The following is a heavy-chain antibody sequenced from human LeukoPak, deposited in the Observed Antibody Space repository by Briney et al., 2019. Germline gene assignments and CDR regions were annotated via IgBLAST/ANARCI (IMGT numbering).Heavy chain of an antibody. Sequence: SETLSLTCAVYGGSFSGYYWSWIRQPPGKGLEWIGEINHSGSTYYNPSLKSRVTISVDTSKNQFSLKLSSVTAADTAVYYCARDRCSSTSCQRGWFDPWGQGTLVTVSS. CDR1: GGSFSGYY. J-gene: IGHJ5*02. CDR3: ARDRCSSTSCQRGWFDP. CDR2: INHSGST. D-gene: IGHD2-2*01. V-gene: IGHV4-34*01.